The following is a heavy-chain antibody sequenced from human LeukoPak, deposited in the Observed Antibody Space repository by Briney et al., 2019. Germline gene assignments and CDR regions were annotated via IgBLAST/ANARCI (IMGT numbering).Heavy chain of an antibody. D-gene: IGHD2-2*01. Sequence: GASVKVSCKASGYTFTSYAMHWVRQAPGQRLEWMGWINAGNGNTKYPQKFQGRVTITRDTSASTAYMELSSLRSEDTAVYYCARDRGYCSSTSCRRVWFDPWGQGTLVTVSS. CDR2: INAGNGNT. CDR1: GYTFTSYA. CDR3: ARDRGYCSSTSCRRVWFDP. V-gene: IGHV1-3*01. J-gene: IGHJ5*02.